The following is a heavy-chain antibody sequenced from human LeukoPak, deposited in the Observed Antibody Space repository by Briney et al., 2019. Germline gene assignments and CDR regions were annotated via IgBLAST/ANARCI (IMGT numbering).Heavy chain of an antibody. Sequence: TSETLSLTCTVSGGSISSSSYYWGWIRQPPGKGLEWIGSIYYSGSTYYNPSLKSRVTISVDTSKNQFSLKLSSVTAADTAVYYCARDLDYSSSSLLGYYYYYYMDVWGKGTTVTVSS. CDR3: ARDLDYSSSSLLGYYYYYYMDV. J-gene: IGHJ6*03. CDR1: GGSISSSSYY. D-gene: IGHD6-6*01. CDR2: IYYSGST. V-gene: IGHV4-39*07.